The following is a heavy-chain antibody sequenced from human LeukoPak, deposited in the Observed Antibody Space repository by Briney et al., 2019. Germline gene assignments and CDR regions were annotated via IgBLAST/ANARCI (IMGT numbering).Heavy chain of an antibody. CDR1: GGTFSSYA. V-gene: IGHV1-69*05. Sequence: GSSVKVSCKASGGTFSSYAISWVRQAPGQGLEWMGGIIPIFGTANYAQKFQGRVTITTDESTSTAYMELSSLRSEDTAVYYCARAPRIAAAGGSAFDIWGQGTMVTVSS. CDR2: IIPIFGTA. J-gene: IGHJ3*02. D-gene: IGHD6-13*01. CDR3: ARAPRIAAAGGSAFDI.